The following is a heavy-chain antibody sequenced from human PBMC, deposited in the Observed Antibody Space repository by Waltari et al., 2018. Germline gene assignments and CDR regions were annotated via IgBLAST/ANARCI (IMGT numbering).Heavy chain of an antibody. CDR3: ARGLSSAFDI. V-gene: IGHV3-7*01. CDR2: IKQDGSEK. J-gene: IGHJ3*02. Sequence: EVWLVESGGGLVKPGGSLRLSCAASGITLSRSTMIWVRQAPGKGLEWVANIKQDGSEKYYVDSVKGRFTISRDNAKNSLYLQMNSLRAEDTAVYYCARGLSSAFDIWGQGTMVTVSS. CDR1: GITLSRST.